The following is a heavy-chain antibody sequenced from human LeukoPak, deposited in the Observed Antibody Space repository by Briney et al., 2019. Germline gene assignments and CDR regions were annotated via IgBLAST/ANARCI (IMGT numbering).Heavy chain of an antibody. CDR3: ARDVGGFDAFDI. J-gene: IGHJ3*02. CDR2: IYYSGST. CDR1: GGSISNYY. Sequence: SETLSLTCTVSGGSISNYYWSWIRQPPGKGLEWIGYIYYSGSTNYNPSLKSRVTISVDTSKNQFSLKLSSVTAADTAVYYCARDVGGFDAFDIWGQGTMVTVSS. V-gene: IGHV4-59*01. D-gene: IGHD4-23*01.